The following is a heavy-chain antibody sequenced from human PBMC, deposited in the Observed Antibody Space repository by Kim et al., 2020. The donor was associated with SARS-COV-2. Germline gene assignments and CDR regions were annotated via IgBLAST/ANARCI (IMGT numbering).Heavy chain of an antibody. V-gene: IGHV3-33*01. J-gene: IGHJ4*02. Sequence: TKSNADSVKGRFTISRNNSKNTLFLEMNSLRAEDTAVYYCATDIGAAPFDYWGQGTLVTVSS. CDR2: TK. D-gene: IGHD3-10*01. CDR3: ATDIGAAPFDY.